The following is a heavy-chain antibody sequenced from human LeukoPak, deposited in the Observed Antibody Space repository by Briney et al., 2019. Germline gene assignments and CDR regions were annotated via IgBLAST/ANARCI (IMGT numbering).Heavy chain of an antibody. Sequence: GGSLRLSCAASGFTFSSYWMHWVRQAPGKGLVGASRINDDGRSTSYADSVKGRFTISRDNAKNTLYLQMNSLRAEDTAVYYCARVRWGGLYYFDYWGQGTLVTVSS. J-gene: IGHJ4*02. CDR1: GFTFSSYW. CDR2: INDDGRST. D-gene: IGHD3-16*01. V-gene: IGHV3-74*01. CDR3: ARVRWGGLYYFDY.